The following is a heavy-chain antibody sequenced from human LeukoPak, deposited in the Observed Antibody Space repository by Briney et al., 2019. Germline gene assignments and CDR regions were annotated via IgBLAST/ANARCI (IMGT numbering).Heavy chain of an antibody. J-gene: IGHJ6*02. V-gene: IGHV1-18*01. Sequence: ASVKVSCKASDYTFTSFGISWVRQAPGQGLEWMGWISTYNGNTNYAQKLQGRVTMTTDTSTSTAYMELRSLRSDDTAVYYCAREFIVVVPAAAYGMDVWGQGTTVTVSS. CDR3: AREFIVVVPAAAYGMDV. CDR2: ISTYNGNT. CDR1: DYTFTSFG. D-gene: IGHD2-2*01.